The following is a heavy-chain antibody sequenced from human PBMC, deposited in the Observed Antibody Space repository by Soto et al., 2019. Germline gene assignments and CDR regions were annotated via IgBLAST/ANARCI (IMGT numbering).Heavy chain of an antibody. CDR2: MNPNSGNT. Sequence: ASVKVSCKASGCTFTSYDINWVRQATGQGLEWMGWMNPNSGNTGYAQKFKGRVTMTRNTSISTAYVELSSLRSEDTAVYYCARHWLSGSSYYWGQGTLVTVSS. J-gene: IGHJ4*02. D-gene: IGHD1-26*01. CDR1: GCTFTSYD. V-gene: IGHV1-8*01. CDR3: ARHWLSGSSYY.